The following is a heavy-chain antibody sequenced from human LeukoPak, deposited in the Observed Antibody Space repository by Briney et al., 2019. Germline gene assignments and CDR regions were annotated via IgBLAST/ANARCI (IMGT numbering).Heavy chain of an antibody. CDR1: GGSISGYY. D-gene: IGHD3-3*01. CDR3: AREGMAIGFARFPIFNY. J-gene: IGHJ4*02. Sequence: SETLSLTCTVSGGSISGYYWNWIRQPPGKGLEWIGDIYYSGSTNYNPSLKSRVTISVDTSKNQFSLRLTSVTAADTAVYYCAREGMAIGFARFPIFNYWGQGTLVTVSS. CDR2: IYYSGST. V-gene: IGHV4-59*01.